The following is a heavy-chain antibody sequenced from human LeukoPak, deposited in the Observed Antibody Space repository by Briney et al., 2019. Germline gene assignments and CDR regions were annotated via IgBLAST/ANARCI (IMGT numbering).Heavy chain of an antibody. CDR2: INAGHGNT. Sequence: GASVKVSCKASGYTFTNYAMHWVRQAPGQRLEWMGWINAGHGNTKYSQEFQGRVTITRDTSASTAYMELSSLRSEDTAVYYCARAPAHCSTCWYYYMDVWGKGTTVTVSS. CDR3: ARAPAHCSTCWYYYMDV. D-gene: IGHD6-13*01. CDR1: GYTFTNYA. V-gene: IGHV1-3*03. J-gene: IGHJ6*03.